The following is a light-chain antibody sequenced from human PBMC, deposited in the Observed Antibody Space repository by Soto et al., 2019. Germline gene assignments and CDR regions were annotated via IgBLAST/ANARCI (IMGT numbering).Light chain of an antibody. CDR2: AAS. Sequence: AIQMTQSPSSLSASVGDRVTITCRASQGIRNDLGWYQQKPGKAPKLLIYAASSLQSGVPSRFSGSGSGTEFTLTISNLQPDDFASYCCQQYNTYPWTFGQGTKVDIK. CDR1: QGIRND. CDR3: QQYNTYPWT. V-gene: IGKV1-6*01. J-gene: IGKJ1*01.